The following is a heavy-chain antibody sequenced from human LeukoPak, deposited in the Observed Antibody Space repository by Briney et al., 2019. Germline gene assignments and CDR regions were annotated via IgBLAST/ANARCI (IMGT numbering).Heavy chain of an antibody. D-gene: IGHD3-22*01. Sequence: PGGSLRLSCAASGFTFSTYSMNWVRQAPGKGLEWVSSISTSSSYIYYADSVKGRFTISRDNAKNSLYLQMNSLRAEDTAVYYCARGTHYDSSGYDYWGQGTLVTVSS. V-gene: IGHV3-21*01. CDR2: ISTSSSYI. CDR3: ARGTHYDSSGYDY. CDR1: GFTFSTYS. J-gene: IGHJ4*02.